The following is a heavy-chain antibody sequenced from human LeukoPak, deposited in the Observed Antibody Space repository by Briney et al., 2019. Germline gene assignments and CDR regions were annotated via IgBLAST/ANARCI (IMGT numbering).Heavy chain of an antibody. V-gene: IGHV4-34*01. D-gene: IGHD3-10*01. CDR3: ARHNRGEHFDY. CDR1: GGSFGDYY. J-gene: IGHJ4*02. CDR2: INHSGST. Sequence: SETLSLTCAVYGGSFGDYYWSWIRQPPGKGLEWIGEINHSGSTNYNPSLKSRVTISVDTSKNQFSLKLSSVTAADTAVYYCARHNRGEHFDYWGQGTLVTVSS.